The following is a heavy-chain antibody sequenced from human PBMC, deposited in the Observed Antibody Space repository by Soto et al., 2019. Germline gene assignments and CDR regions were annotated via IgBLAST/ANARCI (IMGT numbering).Heavy chain of an antibody. CDR3: ARSGVAGSSLFDS. CDR1: GFTFSSYG. D-gene: IGHD6-19*01. CDR2: IKQDGSEK. V-gene: IGHV3-7*01. Sequence: GGSLRLSCAASGFTFSSYGMHWVRQAPGKGLEWVANIKQDGSEKYYVESVKGRFTISRDNAKNSLYLQMNTVRAEDTAVYYCARSGVAGSSLFDSWGQGTLVTVSS. J-gene: IGHJ4*02.